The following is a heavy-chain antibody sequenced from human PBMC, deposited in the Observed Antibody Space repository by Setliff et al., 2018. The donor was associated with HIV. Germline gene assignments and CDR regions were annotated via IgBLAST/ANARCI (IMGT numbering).Heavy chain of an antibody. Sequence: ASVKVSCKASGYIFTTYGISWVRQAPGQGLEWMGIINPSGGSTSYAQKFQGRITMTRDTSTSTVYMELSSLRSEDTAVYYCARAQGYCSSTSCYFQDLFDPWGQGTLVTVSS. V-gene: IGHV1-46*01. CDR3: ARAQGYCSSTSCYFQDLFDP. CDR1: GYIFTTYG. J-gene: IGHJ5*02. D-gene: IGHD2-2*01. CDR2: INPSGGST.